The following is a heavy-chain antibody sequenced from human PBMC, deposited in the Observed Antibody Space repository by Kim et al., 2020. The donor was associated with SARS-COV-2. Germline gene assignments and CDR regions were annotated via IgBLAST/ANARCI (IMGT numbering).Heavy chain of an antibody. V-gene: IGHV3-15*01. CDR1: GFTFKNVW. D-gene: IGHD3-22*01. CDR3: VTDAGHHDSSGYYYGAY. J-gene: IGHJ4*02. CDR2: IKSKSDGGTT. Sequence: GGSLRLSCAASGFTFKNVWMYWVRQAPGKGLEWVGRIKSKSDGGTTDYAAPVEGRFTISRDDSENTLNLQMNSLEPEDTAVYYCVTDAGHHDSSGYYYGAYWGQGTLVTVSS.